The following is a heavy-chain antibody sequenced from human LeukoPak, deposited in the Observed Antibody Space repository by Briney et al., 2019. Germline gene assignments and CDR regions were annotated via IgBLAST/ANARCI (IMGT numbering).Heavy chain of an antibody. D-gene: IGHD1-26*01. CDR3: ARRGGSGRAFDY. V-gene: IGHV4-39*01. CDR1: GASISGGTYY. CDR2: IYYTGRT. Sequence: PSETLSLTCCVSGASISGGTYYWGGLRQPPGKGLEWIGSIYYTGRTYDNPSLKSRVTISVDTSKNQYSRKLSSVTAADTAVYYCARRGGSGRAFDYWGQGTLVTVSS. J-gene: IGHJ4*02.